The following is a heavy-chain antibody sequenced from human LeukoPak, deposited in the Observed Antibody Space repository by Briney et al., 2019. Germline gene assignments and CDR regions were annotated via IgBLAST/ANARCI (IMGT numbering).Heavy chain of an antibody. CDR2: INHSGST. V-gene: IGHV4-34*01. Sequence: SETLSLTCAGYGGSFSGCYWSWIRQPPGKGLEWIGEINHSGSTNYNPSLKSRVTISVDTSKNQFSLKLSSVTAADTAVYYCARLSRGDYWGQGTLVTVSS. CDR3: ARLSRGDY. J-gene: IGHJ4*02. D-gene: IGHD1-26*01. CDR1: GGSFSGCY.